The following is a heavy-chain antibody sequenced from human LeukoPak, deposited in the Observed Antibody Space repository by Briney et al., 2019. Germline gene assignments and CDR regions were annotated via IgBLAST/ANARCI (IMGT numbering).Heavy chain of an antibody. CDR2: IYPGDSDT. CDR3: ASPSVDTAMVTDAFDI. D-gene: IGHD5-18*01. Sequence: KPGESLKISCKGSGYSFTSYWIGWVRQMPGKGLEWMGIIYPGDSDTRYSPSFQGQVTISADKSISTAYLQWSSLKASDTAMYYCASPSVDTAMVTDAFDIWGQGTMVTVSS. CDR1: GYSFTSYW. J-gene: IGHJ3*02. V-gene: IGHV5-51*03.